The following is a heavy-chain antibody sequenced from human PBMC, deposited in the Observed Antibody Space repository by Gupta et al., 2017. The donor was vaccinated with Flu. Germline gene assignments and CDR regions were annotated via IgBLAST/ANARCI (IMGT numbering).Heavy chain of an antibody. CDR2: IYSSGNT. J-gene: IGHJ4*02. CDR3: AKEGGSENYYNGLDY. D-gene: IGHD3-10*01. V-gene: IGHV4-4*09. Sequence: VQLQESGPGLVKPSETLSLTCTVYGDSIRSNYWSWIRQPPGKGLEWIGYIYSSGNTKYNPSLESRVTISVDTSNNQFSLELRSVTAADTAVYYCAKEGGSENYYNGLDYWGQGTLVTVSS. CDR1: GDSIRSNY.